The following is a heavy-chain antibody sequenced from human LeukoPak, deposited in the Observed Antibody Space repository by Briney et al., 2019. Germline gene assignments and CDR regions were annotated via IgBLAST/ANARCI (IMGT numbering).Heavy chain of an antibody. CDR1: GGSISSYY. Sequence: SETLSLTCTVSGGSISSYYWSWIQQPPGKGLEWIGYIYYSGSTNYNPSLKSRVTISVDTSKNQFSLKLSSVTAADTAVYYCARGVYIAAAQYGYWGQGTLVSVSS. J-gene: IGHJ4*02. CDR3: ARGVYIAAAQYGY. CDR2: IYYSGST. V-gene: IGHV4-59*01. D-gene: IGHD6-13*01.